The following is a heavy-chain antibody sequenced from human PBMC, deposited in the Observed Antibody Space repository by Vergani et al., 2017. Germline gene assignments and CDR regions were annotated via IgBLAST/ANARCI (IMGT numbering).Heavy chain of an antibody. CDR3: ARGSAYGDYLHEKRGYWYFDL. Sequence: QVQLVESGGGVVQPGRSLRLSCAASGFTFSSYAMHWVRQAPGKGLEWVAVISYDGRNKYYADSVKGRFTISRDNSKNTLYLQMNSLRAEDTAVYYCARGSAYGDYLHEKRGYWYFDLWGRGTLVTVSS. CDR1: GFTFSSYA. V-gene: IGHV3-30-3*01. J-gene: IGHJ2*01. CDR2: ISYDGRNK. D-gene: IGHD4-17*01.